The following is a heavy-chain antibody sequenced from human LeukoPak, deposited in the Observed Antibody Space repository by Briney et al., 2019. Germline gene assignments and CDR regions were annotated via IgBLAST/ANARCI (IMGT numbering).Heavy chain of an antibody. D-gene: IGHD2-15*01. Sequence: GGSLRLSCTASGFTFGDYAMSWFRQAPGKGLEWVGFIRSKAYGGTTEYAASVKGRSTISRDDSKSIAYLQMNSLKTEDTAVYYCTRGGSSYRSGTFDYWGQGTLVTVSS. CDR3: TRGGSSYRSGTFDY. CDR2: IRSKAYGGTT. V-gene: IGHV3-49*03. CDR1: GFTFGDYA. J-gene: IGHJ4*02.